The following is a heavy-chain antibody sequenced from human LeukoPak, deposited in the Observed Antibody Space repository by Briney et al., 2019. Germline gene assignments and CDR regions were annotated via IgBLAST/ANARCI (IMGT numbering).Heavy chain of an antibody. V-gene: IGHV4-59*01. CDR3: ARDGLSWILDS. Sequence: PSETLSLTCTVSGGSLSSNYWSWIRQPPGKGLEWIGFVYYRGATNYNPSLKSRVTISVDTSKNQFSLKLTSVTAADTAVYCCARDGLSWILDSWGQGSPVTVSS. D-gene: IGHD2-2*03. CDR2: VYYRGAT. J-gene: IGHJ4*02. CDR1: GGSLSSNY.